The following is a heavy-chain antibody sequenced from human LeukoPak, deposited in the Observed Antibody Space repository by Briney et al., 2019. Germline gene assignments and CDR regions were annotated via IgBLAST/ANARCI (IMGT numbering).Heavy chain of an antibody. D-gene: IGHD3-16*01. CDR1: GFIFRSYW. J-gene: IGHJ3*02. Sequence: EPGGSLRLSCAASGFIFRSYWMSWVRQVPGKGLEWVANIQQDGSEKVYVDSVKGRFTISRDNAKNSLYLQMNSLRAEDTAVYYCATDNYGGWSAFDIWGQGTMVTVSS. CDR3: ATDNYGGWSAFDI. V-gene: IGHV3-7*01. CDR2: IQQDGSEK.